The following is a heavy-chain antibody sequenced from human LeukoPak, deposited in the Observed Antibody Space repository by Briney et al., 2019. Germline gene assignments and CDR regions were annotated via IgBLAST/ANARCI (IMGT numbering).Heavy chain of an antibody. V-gene: IGHV3-64D*09. CDR2: ISSNGGST. CDR1: GFTFSSYA. D-gene: IGHD6-13*01. Sequence: GGSLRLSCSVSGFTFSSYAMHWVRQAPGRGLECVSAISSNGGSTYYPDSLKGRFTISRDNSKNTLYLQMSSLRAEDTALYYCAKEGTSSTWTFDYWGQGTQVTVSS. J-gene: IGHJ4*02. CDR3: AKEGTSSTWTFDY.